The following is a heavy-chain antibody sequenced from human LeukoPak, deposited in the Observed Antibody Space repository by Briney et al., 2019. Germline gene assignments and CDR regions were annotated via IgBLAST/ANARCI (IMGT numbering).Heavy chain of an antibody. CDR1: GYSISSGYY. J-gene: IGHJ4*02. Sequence: PSETLSLTCALSGYSISSGYYWGWIRQPPGKGLEWIGSIYHSGSTYYNPSLKSRVTISVDTSKNQFSLKLSSVTAADTAVYYCARGTYSSGWYGFDYWGQGTLVTVSS. D-gene: IGHD6-19*01. CDR2: IYHSGST. CDR3: ARGTYSSGWYGFDY. V-gene: IGHV4-38-2*01.